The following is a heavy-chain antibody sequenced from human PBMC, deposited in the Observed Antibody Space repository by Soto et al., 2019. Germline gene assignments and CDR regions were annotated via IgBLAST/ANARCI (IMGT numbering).Heavy chain of an antibody. J-gene: IGHJ6*02. CDR2: TYYRSKWYN. CDR1: VDSVSSNSAA. CDR3: ARGGGRGIAAAGTGYYYYYGMDV. D-gene: IGHD6-13*01. Sequence: SQTLSLTCAISVDSVSSNSAAWNWIRQSPSRGLEWLGRTYYRSKWYNDYAVSVKSRITINPDTSKNQFSLQLNSATPEDTAVYYCARGGGRGIAAAGTGYYYYYGMDVWGQGTTVTVSS. V-gene: IGHV6-1*01.